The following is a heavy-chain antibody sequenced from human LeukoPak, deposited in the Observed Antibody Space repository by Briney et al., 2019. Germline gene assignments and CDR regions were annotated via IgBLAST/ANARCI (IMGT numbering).Heavy chain of an antibody. J-gene: IGHJ4*02. CDR1: GFSLRNKA. D-gene: IGHD2-2*01. CDR2: ISTSGGST. Sequence: PGGSLRLSCAASGFSLRNKAMTWVRQAPAKGLEWVAAISTSGGSTSYADSVKGRFTISRDVSKSTLSLQMHSLRVEDTATYYCATDSIGPATDFDYWGQGTLVTVSS. V-gene: IGHV3-23*01. CDR3: ATDSIGPATDFDY.